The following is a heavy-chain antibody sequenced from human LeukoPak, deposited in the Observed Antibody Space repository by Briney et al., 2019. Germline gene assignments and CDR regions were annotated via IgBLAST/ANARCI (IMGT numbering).Heavy chain of an antibody. D-gene: IGHD4-11*01. V-gene: IGHV3-66*01. Sequence: GGSLRLSCAASGFTVSSNYMSWVRQAPGKGLEWVSVIYSGGSAYYTDSVKGRFTISRDNSKNTLYLQMNSLRAEDTAVYYCARDKTVTNYYYYYGMDVWGQGTTVTVSS. J-gene: IGHJ6*02. CDR2: IYSGGSA. CDR3: ARDKTVTNYYYYYGMDV. CDR1: GFTVSSNY.